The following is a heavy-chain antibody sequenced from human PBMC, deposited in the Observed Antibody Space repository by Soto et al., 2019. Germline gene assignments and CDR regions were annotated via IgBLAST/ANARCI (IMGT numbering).Heavy chain of an antibody. CDR2: IYYSSST. J-gene: IGHJ6*02. Sequence: SETLSLTCTVSGGFINSGDYHWTWIRQFPGKGLEGIGGIYYSSSTYYNPALVSRITISLDTSKNQFSLKLTSVTTADTAVYFWASDSRTRSGGMDVWGQGNRVAVSS. V-gene: IGHV4-30-4*01. CDR1: GGFINSGDYH. CDR3: ASDSRTRSGGMDV.